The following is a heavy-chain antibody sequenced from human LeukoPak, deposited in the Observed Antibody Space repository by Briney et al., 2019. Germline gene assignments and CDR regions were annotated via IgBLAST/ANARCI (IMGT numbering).Heavy chain of an antibody. D-gene: IGHD1-26*01. CDR2: IRNDGSRK. J-gene: IGHJ6*02. CDR3: AKDVLVVGGEDYHYGMDV. V-gene: IGHV3-30*02. Sequence: PGGSLRLSCAASGFSFNKYGMHGVRQAPGKGLEWVAFIRNDGSRKYYRESVKGRFTMSRDNAKDTVYLQMNSLREDETAVYYCAKDVLVVGGEDYHYGMDVWGQGTTVIVSS. CDR1: GFSFNKYG.